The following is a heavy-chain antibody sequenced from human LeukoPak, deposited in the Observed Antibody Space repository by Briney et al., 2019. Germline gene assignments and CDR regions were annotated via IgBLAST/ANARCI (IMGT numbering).Heavy chain of an antibody. CDR2: ISSTSSYI. D-gene: IGHD1-14*01. CDR1: GFIFNSHS. Sequence: PGGSLRLSCAASGFIFNSHSMNWVRQAPGKGLEWVSSISSTSSYIYYADSVKSRFTISRDNAKNSLYLQMNSLRAEDTAVYYCARVGTPPIGTPYYYMDVWGKGTTVTVSS. CDR3: ARVGTPPIGTPYYYMDV. V-gene: IGHV3-21*01. J-gene: IGHJ6*03.